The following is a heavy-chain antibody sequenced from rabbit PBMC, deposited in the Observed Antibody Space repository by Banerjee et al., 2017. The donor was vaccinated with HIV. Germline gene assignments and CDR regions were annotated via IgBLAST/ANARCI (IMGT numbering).Heavy chain of an antibody. CDR3: VRETETYAAYVGYGYYFNL. J-gene: IGHJ4*01. V-gene: IGHV1S40*01. D-gene: IGHD6-1*01. Sequence: QSLEESGGDLVKPGESLTLTCTASGFSFSSSYWICWVRQAPGKGLEWIACIYAGSGSVAYYAIWAKGRFTISKTSSTTLTLQMTSLTAADTATYFCVRETETYAAYVGYGYYFNLWGPGTLVTVS. CDR2: IYAGSGSVA. CDR1: GFSFSSSYW.